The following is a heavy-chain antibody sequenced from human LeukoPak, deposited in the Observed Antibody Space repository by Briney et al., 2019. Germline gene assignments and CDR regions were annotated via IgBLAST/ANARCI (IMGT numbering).Heavy chain of an antibody. Sequence: GGSLRLSCAASGFTFSSYWMSWVRQAPGKGLEWVANIKQDGSEEYYVDSVKGRFTISRDNAKKSLYLQMNSLRAEDTAVYYCARDPINIATAGKGFDYWGQGTLVTVSS. CDR1: GFTFSSYW. J-gene: IGHJ4*02. CDR2: IKQDGSEE. CDR3: ARDPINIATAGKGFDY. D-gene: IGHD6-13*01. V-gene: IGHV3-7*01.